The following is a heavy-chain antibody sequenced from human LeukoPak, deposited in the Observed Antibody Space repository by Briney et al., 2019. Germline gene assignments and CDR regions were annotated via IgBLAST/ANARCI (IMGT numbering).Heavy chain of an antibody. CDR2: ISGSGGST. D-gene: IGHD1-7*01. CDR3: ASQTGTTRALDY. J-gene: IGHJ4*02. V-gene: IGHV3-23*01. CDR1: GFTFSSYA. Sequence: PGGSLRLSCAASGFTFSSYAMSWVRQAPGKGLEWVSAISGSGGSTYYADSVKGRFTISRDNSKSTLYLQMNSLRAEDTAVYYCASQTGTTRALDYWGQGTLVTVSS.